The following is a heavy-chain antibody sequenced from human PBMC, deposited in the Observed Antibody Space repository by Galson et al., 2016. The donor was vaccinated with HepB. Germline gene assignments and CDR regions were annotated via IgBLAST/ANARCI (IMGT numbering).Heavy chain of an antibody. D-gene: IGHD6-19*01. CDR1: GYTFSSSD. V-gene: IGHV1-8*01. Sequence: SVKVSCKASGYTFSSSDINWVRQATGQGLEWMGWMSPISGKTTYAQKFQGRVTMTRNTSVSTAYLEMNSLRSEDTAVYYCARGLGSGWPDYWGQGTLVTVSS. CDR2: MSPISGKT. CDR3: ARGLGSGWPDY. J-gene: IGHJ4*02.